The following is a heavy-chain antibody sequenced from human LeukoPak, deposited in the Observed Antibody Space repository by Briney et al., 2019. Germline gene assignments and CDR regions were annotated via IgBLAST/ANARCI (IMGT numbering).Heavy chain of an antibody. CDR1: GGSISSYY. CDR2: IYYSGST. CDR3: ARDLKQVWDSPPGGFDY. J-gene: IGHJ4*02. D-gene: IGHD3-16*01. V-gene: IGHV4-59*01. Sequence: PSETLSLTCTASGGSISSYYWSWIRQPPGKGLEWIGYIYYSGSTNYNPSLKRRVTISVDTSKNQFSLKLSSVTAADTAVYYCARDLKQVWDSPPGGFDYWGQGTLVTVFS.